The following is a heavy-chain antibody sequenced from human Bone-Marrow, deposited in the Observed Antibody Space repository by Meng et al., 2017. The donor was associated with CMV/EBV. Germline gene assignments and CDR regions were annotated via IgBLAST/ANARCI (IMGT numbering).Heavy chain of an antibody. D-gene: IGHD2-15*01. J-gene: IGHJ4*02. CDR3: ARDIVTGMPDYFDY. CDR2: ISYDGSNK. CDR1: GFTFSSYA. V-gene: IGHV3-30-3*01. Sequence: GESLKISCAASGFTFSSYAMHWVRQAPGKGLEWVAVISYDGSNKYYADSVKGRFTISRDNSKNTLYLQMNSLSAEDTAIYYCARDIVTGMPDYFDYWGQGTLVTVSS.